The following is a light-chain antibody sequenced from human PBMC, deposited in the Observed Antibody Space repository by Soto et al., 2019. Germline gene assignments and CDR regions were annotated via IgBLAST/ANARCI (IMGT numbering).Light chain of an antibody. CDR1: QSVSSSY. CDR3: QQYGSAPLT. J-gene: IGKJ4*01. Sequence: EIVLTQSPGTLSLSPGERATLSCRASQSVSSSYLAWYQQKPGQAPRLLIYGASSMATGIPDRFSGSGSGTDFTLTISRLEPEDFEVYYCQQYGSAPLTFRGGTKEEIK. CDR2: GAS. V-gene: IGKV3-20*01.